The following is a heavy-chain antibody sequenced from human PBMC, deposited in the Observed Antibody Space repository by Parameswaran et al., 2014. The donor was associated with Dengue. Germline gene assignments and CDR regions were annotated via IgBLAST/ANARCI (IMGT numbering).Heavy chain of an antibody. V-gene: IGHV3-53*01. CDR2: IYSGGST. D-gene: IGHD6-13*01. Sequence: VRQAPGKGLEWVSVIYSGGSTYYADSVKGRFTISRDNSKNTLYLQMNSLRAEDTAVYYCARDMRRGSSWYYYYGMDVWGQGTTVTVSS. CDR3: ARDMRRGSSWYYYYGMDV. J-gene: IGHJ6*02.